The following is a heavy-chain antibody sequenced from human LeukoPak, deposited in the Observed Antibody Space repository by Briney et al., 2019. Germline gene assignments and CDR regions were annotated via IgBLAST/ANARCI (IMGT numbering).Heavy chain of an antibody. V-gene: IGHV4-39*01. CDR1: GGSISSSGYY. CDR3: SASPRTTYSTSGNDY. J-gene: IGHJ4*02. D-gene: IGHD6-6*01. Sequence: SETLSLTCTVSGGSISSSGYYWVWIRQPPGKGLEWIGSSYYSGSTYYNPSLKSRVTISVDTSENQFSLKLSSVTAADAAVYYCSASPRTTYSTSGNDYWGQGTQVTVSS. CDR2: SYYSGST.